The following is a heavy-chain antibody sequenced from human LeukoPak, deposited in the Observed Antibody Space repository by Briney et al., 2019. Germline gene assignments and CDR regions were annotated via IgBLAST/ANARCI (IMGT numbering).Heavy chain of an antibody. CDR2: IIPIFGTT. J-gene: IGHJ4*02. CDR1: GGTFSNYA. V-gene: IGHV1-69*05. Sequence: ASVKVSCKASGGTFSNYAISWVRQAPGQGLEWMGRIIPIFGTTNYAQKFQGRVTITTDESTSTAYMELSSLRSEDTAVYYCARGGEANYYDTSGYHLYYYWGQGTLVTVSS. CDR3: ARGGEANYYDTSGYHLYYY. D-gene: IGHD3-22*01.